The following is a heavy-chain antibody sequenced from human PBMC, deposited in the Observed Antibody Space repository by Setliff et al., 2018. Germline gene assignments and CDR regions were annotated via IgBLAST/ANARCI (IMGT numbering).Heavy chain of an antibody. V-gene: IGHV4-61*02. CDR3: ARANKKLDYYYYYYMDV. Sequence: SETLSLTCTVSGGSISSGSYYWSWIRHPAGKGLEWIGRVYTNGGSDYNPFLKSRVSISLDTSKNQFSLKLITVTAADTAVYYCARANKKLDYYYYYYMDVWGKGTTVTVSS. D-gene: IGHD1-1*01. CDR1: GGSISSGSYY. J-gene: IGHJ6*03. CDR2: VYTNGGS.